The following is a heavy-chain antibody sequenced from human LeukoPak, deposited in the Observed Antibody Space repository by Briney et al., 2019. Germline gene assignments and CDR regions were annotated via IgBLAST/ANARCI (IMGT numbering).Heavy chain of an antibody. Sequence: PGGSLRLSCAASGFTFSSYEMNWVRQAPGKGLEWISYISQCGTTKIYADSVKGRFTISRDNAKNSLYLQMNSLRAEDTAAYYCARDNWFDPWGHGTLVTVSS. J-gene: IGHJ5*02. CDR2: ISQCGTTK. V-gene: IGHV3-48*03. CDR3: ARDNWFDP. CDR1: GFTFSSYE.